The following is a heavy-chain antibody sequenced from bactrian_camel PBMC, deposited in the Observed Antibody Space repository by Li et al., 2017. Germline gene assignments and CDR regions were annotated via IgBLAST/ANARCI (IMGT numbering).Heavy chain of an antibody. Sequence: HVQLVESGGGSVQAGGALRLSCTSSGYIFSSRCMAWFRQAPGKERELVSTIVSDTTTYAESVKGRFTISKDNAKRMVYLEMNNLKPEDTGMYYCAAGTYGMELRWTEYIYWGQGTQVTVS. CDR1: GYIFSSRC. V-gene: IGHV3S53*01. J-gene: IGHJ4*01. CDR2: IVSDTT. D-gene: IGHD3*01. CDR3: AAGTYGMELRWTEYIY.